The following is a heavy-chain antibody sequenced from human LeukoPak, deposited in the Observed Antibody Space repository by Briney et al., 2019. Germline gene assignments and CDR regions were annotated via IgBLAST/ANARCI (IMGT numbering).Heavy chain of an antibody. D-gene: IGHD3-3*01. J-gene: IGHJ4*02. CDR3: ARGHFGVVLDY. CDR2: IRGDSTET. V-gene: IGHV3-21*01. Sequence: GGSLRLSCEGSGFTFSSYSMIWVRQAPGKGLEWVSSIRGDSTETRHADSLMGRLTISRDNAKKSLYLQMNSLRAEDTAVYYCARGHFGVVLDYWGQGTLVTVSS. CDR1: GFTFSSYS.